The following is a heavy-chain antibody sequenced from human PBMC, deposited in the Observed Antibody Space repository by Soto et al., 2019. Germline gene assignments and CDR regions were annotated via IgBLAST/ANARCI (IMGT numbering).Heavy chain of an antibody. V-gene: IGHV4-31*03. J-gene: IGHJ4*02. CDR3: GASVAVGGDYFDY. Sequence: PSETLSLTCTVSGGSISSGGYYWSWIRQHPGKGLEWIGYIYYSGSTYYNPSLKSRVTISVDTSKNQFSLKLSSVTAADTAVYYCGASVAVGGDYFDYWGQGTLVTVSS. CDR1: GGSISSGGYY. CDR2: IYYSGST. D-gene: IGHD6-19*01.